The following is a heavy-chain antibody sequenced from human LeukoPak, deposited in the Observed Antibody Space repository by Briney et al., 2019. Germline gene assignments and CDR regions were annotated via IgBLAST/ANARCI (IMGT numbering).Heavy chain of an antibody. V-gene: IGHV6-1*01. CDR2: TYYRSKWYN. D-gene: IGHD1-26*01. J-gene: IGHJ6*03. CDR3: ARGLASGSYWRRYYYYYYMDV. CDR1: GDSVSSNSAA. Sequence: SQTLSLTCAISGDSVSSNSAAWNWIRQSPSRGLEWLGRTYYRSKWYNDYAVSVKSRITINPDTSKNQFSLQLNSVTPEDTAVYYCARGLASGSYWRRYYYYYYMDVWGKGTTVTVSS.